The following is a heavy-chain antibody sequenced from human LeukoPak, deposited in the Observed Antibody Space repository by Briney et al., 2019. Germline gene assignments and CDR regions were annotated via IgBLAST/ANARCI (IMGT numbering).Heavy chain of an antibody. D-gene: IGHD3-22*01. J-gene: IGHJ6*03. V-gene: IGHV4-59*01. CDR3: ARSAYYYDSSGYYSHYYYYMDV. Sequence: KSSETLSLTCTVSGGSISSYYWSWIRQPPGKGLEWIGYIYYSGSTNYNPSLKSRVTISVDTSKNQFSLKLSSVTAADTAVYYCARSAYYYDSSGYYSHYYYYMDVWGKGTTVTISS. CDR2: IYYSGST. CDR1: GGSISSYY.